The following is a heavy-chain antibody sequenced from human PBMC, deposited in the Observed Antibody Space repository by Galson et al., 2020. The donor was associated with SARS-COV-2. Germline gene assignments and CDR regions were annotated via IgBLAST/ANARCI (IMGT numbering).Heavy chain of an antibody. CDR1: GYSFTSYW. CDR3: ARLTYYYGSGSYYYYYGMDV. CDR2: IYPGDSDT. D-gene: IGHD3-10*01. V-gene: IGHV5-51*01. Sequence: GESLKISCKGSGYSFTSYWLGWVRQMPGKGLEWMGIIYPGDSDTRYSPSFQGQVTISADKSISTAYLQWSSLKASDTAMYYCARLTYYYGSGSYYYYYGMDVWGQGTTVTVSS. J-gene: IGHJ6*02.